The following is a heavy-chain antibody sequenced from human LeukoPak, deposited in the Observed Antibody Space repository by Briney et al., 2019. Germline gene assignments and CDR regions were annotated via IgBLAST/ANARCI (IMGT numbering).Heavy chain of an antibody. V-gene: IGHV1-69*04. CDR3: ARNGKYYYDSSGSIDY. CDR1: GGTFSSYA. Sequence: ASVKVSCKASGGTFSSYAISWVRQAPGQGLEWMGRIIPILGIANYAQKFQGRVTITADKSTSTAYMELSSLRSEDTAVYYCARNGKYYYDSSGSIDYWGQGTLATVSS. CDR2: IIPILGIA. D-gene: IGHD3-22*01. J-gene: IGHJ4*02.